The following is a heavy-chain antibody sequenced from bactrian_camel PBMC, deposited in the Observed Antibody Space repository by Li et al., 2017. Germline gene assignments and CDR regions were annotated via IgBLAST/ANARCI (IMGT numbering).Heavy chain of an antibody. Sequence: QVQLVESGGGSVQAGGSLRLSCSAPSWIFRSNCMGWFRQPPGKGREGVARIEGDGITSYADSVKGRFTISQDSAKNILYLQMRSLRPEDTAMYYCAARSVGWCPLFEHWLGKRAYTPAGYFANWGQGTQVTVS. CDR1: SWIFRSNC. CDR2: IEGDGIT. V-gene: IGHV3S53*01. CDR3: AARSVGWCPLFEHWLGKRAYTPAGYFAN. J-gene: IGHJ6*01. D-gene: IGHD1*01.